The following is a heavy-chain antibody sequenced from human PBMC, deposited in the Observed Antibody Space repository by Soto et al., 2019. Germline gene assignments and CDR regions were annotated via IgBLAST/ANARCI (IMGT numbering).Heavy chain of an antibody. CDR1: GYTFTIYD. CDR2: INAGNGNT. CDR3: ARGKITGILDY. J-gene: IGHJ4*02. D-gene: IGHD1-20*01. Sequence: ASVNVACKASGYTFTIYDMHWVLQAPGQRLEWMGWINAGNGNTKYSQKFQGRVTITRDTSASTAYMELSSLRSEDTAVYYCARGKITGILDYWGQGALVTVSS. V-gene: IGHV1-3*01.